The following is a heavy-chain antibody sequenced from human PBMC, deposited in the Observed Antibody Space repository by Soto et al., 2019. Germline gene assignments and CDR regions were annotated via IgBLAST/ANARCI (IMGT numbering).Heavy chain of an antibody. Sequence: GALRLSCAASGFIFTRYSMNWVRQAPGKGLEWVSSISSTTNYIYYGDSMKGRFTISRDNAKNSLYLEMNSLRAEDTAVYYCARESEDLTSNLDYWGQGTLVTVSS. V-gene: IGHV3-21*06. CDR3: ARESEDLTSNLDY. CDR1: GFIFTRYS. J-gene: IGHJ4*02. CDR2: ISSTTNYI.